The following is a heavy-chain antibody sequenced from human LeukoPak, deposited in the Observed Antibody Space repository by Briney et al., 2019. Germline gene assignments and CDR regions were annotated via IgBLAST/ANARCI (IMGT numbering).Heavy chain of an antibody. D-gene: IGHD3-16*01. CDR3: ARDWGHYYYYGMDV. CDR1: GGSVSSGSYY. CDR2: IYYSGST. V-gene: IGHV4-61*01. J-gene: IGHJ6*02. Sequence: SETLSLTCTVSGGSVSSGSYYWSWIRQPPGKGLEWIGYIYYSGSTNYNPSLKSRVTISVDTSKNQFSLKLSSVTAADTAVYYCARDWGHYYYYGMDVWGQGTTVTVSS.